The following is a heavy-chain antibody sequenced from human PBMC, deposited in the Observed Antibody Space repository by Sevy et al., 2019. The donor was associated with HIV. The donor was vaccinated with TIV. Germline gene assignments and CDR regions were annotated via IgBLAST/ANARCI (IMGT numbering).Heavy chain of an antibody. CDR2: ISGSGGST. CDR1: GFTFSSYA. CDR3: VTTTHYYYYGMDV. Sequence: GGSLRLSCAASGFTFSSYAMSWVRQAPGKGLEWVSAISGSGGSTYYADSVKGRFTISRDNSKNTLYLQMNSLRAEDTAVYYCVTTTHYYYYGMDVWGQGTTVTVSS. V-gene: IGHV3-23*01. D-gene: IGHD4-4*01. J-gene: IGHJ6*02.